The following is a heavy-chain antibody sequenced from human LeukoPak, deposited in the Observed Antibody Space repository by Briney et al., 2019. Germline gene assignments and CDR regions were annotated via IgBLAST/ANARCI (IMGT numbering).Heavy chain of an antibody. D-gene: IGHD3-10*01. V-gene: IGHV4-34*01. CDR1: GGSFSGYY. CDR3: ARVSTGSGSYSIVYYYYYGTDV. Sequence: SETLSLTCAVYGGSFSGYYWSWIRQPPGKGLEWIGEINHSGSTNYNPSLKSRVTISVDTSKNQFSLKLSSVTAADTAVYYCARVSTGSGSYSIVYYYYYGTDVWGQGTTVTVSS. CDR2: INHSGST. J-gene: IGHJ6*02.